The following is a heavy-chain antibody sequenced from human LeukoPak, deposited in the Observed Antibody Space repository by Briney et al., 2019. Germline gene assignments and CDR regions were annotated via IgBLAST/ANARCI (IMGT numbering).Heavy chain of an antibody. CDR3: ARGRGIFGVVGVPHRRARRYYFDY. V-gene: IGHV4-34*01. J-gene: IGHJ4*02. CDR1: GGSFSGYY. D-gene: IGHD3-3*01. CDR2: INHSGST. Sequence: PSETLSLTCAVYGGSFSGYYWSWIRQPPGKGLEWIGEINHSGSTNYNPSLKSRVTISVDTSKNQFSLKLSSVTAADTAVYYCARGRGIFGVVGVPHRRARRYYFDYWGQGTLVTVSS.